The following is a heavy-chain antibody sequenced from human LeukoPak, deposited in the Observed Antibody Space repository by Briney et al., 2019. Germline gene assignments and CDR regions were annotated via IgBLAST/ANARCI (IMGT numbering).Heavy chain of an antibody. CDR2: IYSTGTI. CDR1: GFTVSSNY. D-gene: IGHD2-15*01. J-gene: IGHJ4*02. Sequence: GGSLRLSCAASGFTVSSNYMSWVRQAPGKGLEWVSVIYSTGTIYYADSAKGRFTISRDNSKNTLYLQMSSLRVEDTAMYYCATGSCSGAGCNYGTPLDYWGQGTLLTVSS. CDR3: ATGSCSGAGCNYGTPLDY. V-gene: IGHV3-53*01.